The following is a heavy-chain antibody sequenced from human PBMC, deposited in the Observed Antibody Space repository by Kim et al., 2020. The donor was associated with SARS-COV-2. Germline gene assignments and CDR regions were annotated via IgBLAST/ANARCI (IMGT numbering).Heavy chain of an antibody. V-gene: IGHV3-21*01. J-gene: IGHJ6*02. CDR2: ISSSSSYI. CDR3: ARDYAGVAAAGTDYYYYYYGMDV. D-gene: IGHD6-13*01. CDR1: GFTFSSYS. Sequence: GGSLRLSCAASGFTFSSYSMNWVRQAPGKGLEWVSSISSSSSYIYYADSVKGRFTISRDNAKNSLYLQMNSLRAEDTAVYYCARDYAGVAAAGTDYYYYYYGMDVWGQGTTVTVSS.